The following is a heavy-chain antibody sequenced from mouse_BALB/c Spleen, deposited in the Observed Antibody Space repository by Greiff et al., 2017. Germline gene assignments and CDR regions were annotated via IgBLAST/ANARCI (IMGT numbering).Heavy chain of an antibody. J-gene: IGHJ4*01. CDR2: IWGDGST. CDR1: GFSLTGYG. V-gene: IGHV2-6-7*01. CDR3: ARKGRAMDY. Sequence: QVQLKESGPGLVAPSQSLSITCTVSGFSLTGYGVNWVRQPPGKGLEWLGMIWGDGSTDYNSALKSRLSISKDNSKSQVFLKMNSLQANDTAIYYCARKGRAMDYWGQGTSVTVSS.